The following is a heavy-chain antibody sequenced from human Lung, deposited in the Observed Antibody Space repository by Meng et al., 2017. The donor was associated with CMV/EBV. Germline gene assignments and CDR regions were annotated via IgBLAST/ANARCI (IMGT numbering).Heavy chain of an antibody. D-gene: IGHD2-8*01. J-gene: IGHJ5*02. CDR3: ARGYCTDGECYRQGDAFDP. CDR1: GGSIGTGDFY. CDR2: IQDIGTT. V-gene: IGHV4-30-4*02. Sequence: SXTLSLXCGVSGGSIGTGDFYWTWIRQPPGRGLEWIGYIQDIGTTYYNPSLKSRLTSSKDTSKNHFSLILASETAADTAVNFCARGYCTDGECYRQGDAFDPWGQGXLVTVSS.